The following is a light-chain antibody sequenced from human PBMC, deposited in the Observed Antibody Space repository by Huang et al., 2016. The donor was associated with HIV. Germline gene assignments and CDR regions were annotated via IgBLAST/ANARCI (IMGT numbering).Light chain of an antibody. V-gene: IGKV1-27*01. J-gene: IGKJ1*01. Sequence: DIQMTQSPSSLSASIGDRITISCRASQDIDAYLALYQHKPGKVPNLLIYAASTLQSGVPSRVSGSGSGTNFTLTIGSLQPEDVGSYYWQKYNDVPRTFGHGTKVEIK. CDR1: QDIDAY. CDR2: AAS. CDR3: QKYNDVPRT.